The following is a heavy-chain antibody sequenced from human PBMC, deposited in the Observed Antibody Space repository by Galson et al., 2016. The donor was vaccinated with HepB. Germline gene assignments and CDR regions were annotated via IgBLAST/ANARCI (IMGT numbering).Heavy chain of an antibody. V-gene: IGHV1-24*01. D-gene: IGHD3-10*01. CDR1: GDSFRKMS. CDR2: FDPAESER. CDR3: TREIMVRGCIKTSYFEN. J-gene: IGHJ4*02. Sequence: SCKVSGDSFRKMSMHWVRQAPGKGLEWMGGFDPAESERIYAEKFKSRVSMTEDTSTDTAYMELSSLRSEDTAVYYFTREIMVRGCIKTSYFENWGQGTLITVSS.